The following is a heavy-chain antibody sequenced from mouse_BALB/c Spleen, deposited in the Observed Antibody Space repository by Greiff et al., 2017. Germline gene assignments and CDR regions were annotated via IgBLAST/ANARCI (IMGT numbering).Heavy chain of an antibody. CDR3: ARHYGYDAMDY. D-gene: IGHD1-1*02. CDR2: ILPGSGST. V-gene: IGHV1-9*01. J-gene: IGHJ4*01. Sequence: VQGVESGAELMKPGASVKISCKATGYTFSSYWIEWVKQRPGHGLEWIGEILPGSGSTNYNEKFKGKATFTADTSSNTAYMQLSSLTSEDSAVYYCARHYGYDAMDYWGQGTSVTVSS. CDR1: GYTFSSYW.